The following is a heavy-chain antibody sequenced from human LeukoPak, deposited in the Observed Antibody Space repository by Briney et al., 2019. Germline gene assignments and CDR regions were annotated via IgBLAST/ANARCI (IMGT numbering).Heavy chain of an antibody. J-gene: IGHJ6*02. D-gene: IGHD6-19*01. Sequence: KPSETLSLTCNVSGGSISNYYWTWIRQPAGRGLEWIGRIYSSGTTTYNPSLKSRVAMSVDTSRNQFSLKLSSVTAADTAAYYCARVSPIAVAGSSYYYAIDVWGQGTTVTVSS. CDR3: ARVSPIAVAGSSYYYAIDV. CDR1: GGSISNYY. V-gene: IGHV4-4*07. CDR2: IYSSGTT.